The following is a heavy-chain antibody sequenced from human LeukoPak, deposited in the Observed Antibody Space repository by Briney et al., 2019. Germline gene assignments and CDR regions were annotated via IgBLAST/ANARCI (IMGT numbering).Heavy chain of an antibody. J-gene: IGHJ4*02. Sequence: ASVKVSCKASGYTFTTSVMHWVRQAPGQRLEWMGWINAGNGNTKYSQRFQGRVTITRDTSAITAYMDLSSLRSEDTAVYYCARGAGFAEPLPEYWGQGTLLTVSS. V-gene: IGHV1-3*01. CDR1: GYTFTTSV. CDR2: INAGNGNT. CDR3: ARGAGFAEPLPEY. D-gene: IGHD1-14*01.